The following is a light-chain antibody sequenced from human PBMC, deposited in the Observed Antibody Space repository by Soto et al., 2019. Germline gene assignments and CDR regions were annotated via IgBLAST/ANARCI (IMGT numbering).Light chain of an antibody. J-gene: IGLJ2*01. CDR1: SSNIGAGYD. CDR2: GNS. V-gene: IGLV1-40*01. CDR3: QAYDSSRSGVV. Sequence: QSVLTQPPSVSGAPGQRVTISCTGSSSNIGAGYDVHWYQQLPGTAPKLLIYGNSNRPSGVPDRFSGSKSGTSASLAITGLQAEDEADYYCQAYDSSRSGVVFGGGTKGTVL.